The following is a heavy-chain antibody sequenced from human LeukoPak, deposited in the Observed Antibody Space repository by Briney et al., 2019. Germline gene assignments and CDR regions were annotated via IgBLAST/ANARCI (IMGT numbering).Heavy chain of an antibody. CDR2: IYSGGST. V-gene: IGHV3-53*01. CDR1: GFTVGSSY. CDR3: ARLMGERSLFDY. Sequence: SGGSLRLSCAASGFTVGSSYMGWVRQAPGKGPEWVSVIYSGGSTYYADSMKGRFTISRDNVKNSVYLQMNSLRAEDTAVYYCARLMGERSLFDYWGQGVLVTVSS. D-gene: IGHD1-26*01. J-gene: IGHJ4*02.